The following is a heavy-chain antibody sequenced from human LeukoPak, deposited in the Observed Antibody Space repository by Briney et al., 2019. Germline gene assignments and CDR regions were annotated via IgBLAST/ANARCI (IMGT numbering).Heavy chain of an antibody. CDR1: GFTVSSNY. D-gene: IGHD5-18*01. Sequence: GGSLRLSCAASGFTVSSNYMSWVRQAPGKGLEWVSVIYSGGRTYHTDSVKGRFTISRHNSNNTLYLQMNSLRTEDTAMYYRARGEDTAMLDYWGQGTLVTVSS. V-gene: IGHV3-53*04. CDR2: IYSGGRT. CDR3: ARGEDTAMLDY. J-gene: IGHJ4*02.